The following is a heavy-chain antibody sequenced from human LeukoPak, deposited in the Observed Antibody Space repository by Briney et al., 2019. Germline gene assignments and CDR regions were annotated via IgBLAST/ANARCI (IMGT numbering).Heavy chain of an antibody. CDR2: ISSSSSYI. V-gene: IGHV3-21*01. J-gene: IGHJ4*02. D-gene: IGHD3-10*01. CDR1: GFTFSSYW. Sequence: GGSLRLSCAASGFTFSSYWMSWVRQAPGKGLEWVSSISSSSSYIYYADSVKGRFTISRDNAKNSLYLQMNSLRAEDTAVYHCARKGGSGDWGQGTLVTVSS. CDR3: ARKGGSGD.